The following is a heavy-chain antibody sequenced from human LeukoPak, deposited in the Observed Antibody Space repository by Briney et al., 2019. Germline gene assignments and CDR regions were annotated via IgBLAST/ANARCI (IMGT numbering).Heavy chain of an antibody. CDR3: ARLATRITMVRGVTRNWFDP. J-gene: IGHJ5*02. V-gene: IGHV4-59*08. D-gene: IGHD3-10*01. Sequence: PSGTLSLTCTVSGGSISSYYWSWIRQPPGKGLEWIGYIYYSGSTNYNPSLKSRVTISVDTSKNQFSLKLSSVTAADTAVYYCARLATRITMVRGVTRNWFDPWGQGTLVTVSS. CDR2: IYYSGST. CDR1: GGSISSYY.